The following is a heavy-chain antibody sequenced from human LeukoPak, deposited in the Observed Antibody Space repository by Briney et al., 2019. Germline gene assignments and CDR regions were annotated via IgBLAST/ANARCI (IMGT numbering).Heavy chain of an antibody. CDR3: AKEPSTNYYDSSGDCFDY. CDR1: GFTFSSYA. CDR2: ISGSDGST. Sequence: GGSLRLSCAASGFTFSSYAMSWVRQAPGKGLEWVSAISGSDGSTFYADSVKGRFTIPRDNSKNTLYLQMNSLRAEDTAVYYCAKEPSTNYYDSSGDCFDYWGQGTLVTVSS. V-gene: IGHV3-23*01. D-gene: IGHD3-22*01. J-gene: IGHJ4*02.